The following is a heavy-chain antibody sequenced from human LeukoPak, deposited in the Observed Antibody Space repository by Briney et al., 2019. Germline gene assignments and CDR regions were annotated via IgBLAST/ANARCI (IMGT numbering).Heavy chain of an antibody. CDR1: GGSISTSAYY. CDR3: ARERYYYGSGSYGGFDP. Sequence: SETLSLTCIVSGGSISTSAYYWGWIRQPPGEGLQWIGSIYYSGNTYYNSSLKSRVTISVDTSTSQFSLRLSSVTAADTAVYHCARERYYYGSGSYGGFDPWGQGTLVTVSS. D-gene: IGHD3-10*01. CDR2: IYYSGNT. J-gene: IGHJ5*02. V-gene: IGHV4-39*02.